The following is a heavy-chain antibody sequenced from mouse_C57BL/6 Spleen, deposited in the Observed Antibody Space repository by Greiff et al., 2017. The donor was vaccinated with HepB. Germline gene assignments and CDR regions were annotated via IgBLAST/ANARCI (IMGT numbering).Heavy chain of an antibody. V-gene: IGHV1-50*01. CDR2: IDPSDSYT. J-gene: IGHJ2*01. CDR1: GYTFTSYW. D-gene: IGHD3-3*01. Sequence: VQLQQSGAELVKPGASVKLSCKASGYTFTSYWMQWVKQRPGQGLEWIGEIDPSDSYTNYNQKFKGKATLTVDTSSSTAYMQLSSLTSEDSAVYYCARGRDEANYWGQGTTLTVSS. CDR3: ARGRDEANY.